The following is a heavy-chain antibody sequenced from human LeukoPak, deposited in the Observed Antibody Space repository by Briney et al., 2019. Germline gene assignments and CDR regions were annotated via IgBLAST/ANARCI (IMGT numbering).Heavy chain of an antibody. CDR3: ARLRYLYEYAFDI. J-gene: IGHJ3*02. V-gene: IGHV4-59*08. Sequence: PSETLSLTCAVSSYSLSSLSYSSWMRHPPGKGLEWIGYIYSSGTTNYIASLKSRVTISVDASKNQLSLKLNSVTAADTDVYYCARLRYLYEYAFDIWGQGTMVTVSS. CDR2: IYSSGTT. CDR1: SYSLSSLSY. D-gene: IGHD2-2*02.